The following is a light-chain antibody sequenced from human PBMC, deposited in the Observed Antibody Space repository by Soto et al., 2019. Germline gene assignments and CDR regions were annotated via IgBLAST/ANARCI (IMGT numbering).Light chain of an antibody. Sequence: QSVLTQPPSASGTPGQRVTISCSGSSSNIGSNYVYWYQQLPGTAPKLLIYRNNQRPSGVPDRFSGSKSGTSASLAISGLRPEDEADYYCAALDDSLSGVVFGGGTKLTVL. CDR2: RNN. V-gene: IGLV1-47*01. CDR1: SSNIGSNY. J-gene: IGLJ2*01. CDR3: AALDDSLSGVV.